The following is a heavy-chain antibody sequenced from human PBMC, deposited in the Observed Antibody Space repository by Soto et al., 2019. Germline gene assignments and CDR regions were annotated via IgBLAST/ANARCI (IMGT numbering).Heavy chain of an antibody. D-gene: IGHD2-8*01. CDR1: GGSSSSYY. CDR3: ARDIMGTNYYYYVTDV. CDR2: IYSSGST. V-gene: IGHV4-59*01. Sequence: PLQTLSLTCTVSGGSSSSYYSSWIRQPPRKGLEWIGYIYSSGSTNYNPSLKSRVTISVDTSKNQFSLKLSSVTAADAPVYYCARDIMGTNYYYYVTDVWGQGTTVTVSS. J-gene: IGHJ6*02.